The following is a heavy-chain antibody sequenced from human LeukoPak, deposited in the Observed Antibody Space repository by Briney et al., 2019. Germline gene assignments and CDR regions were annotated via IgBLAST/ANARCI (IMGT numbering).Heavy chain of an antibody. V-gene: IGHV4-61*01. CDR1: CRSVSIGSYQ. CDR2: IYYSGST. Sequence: PSETLALTCTVCCRSVSIGSYQWTWIRQPPGKALEWIGYIYYSGSTNYNPSLTSRVTISVDTSKNQFSLKLSSVTAADTAVDYCARGDSSGYPYFDYWGQGTLVTVSS. CDR3: ARGDSSGYPYFDY. D-gene: IGHD3-22*01. J-gene: IGHJ4*02.